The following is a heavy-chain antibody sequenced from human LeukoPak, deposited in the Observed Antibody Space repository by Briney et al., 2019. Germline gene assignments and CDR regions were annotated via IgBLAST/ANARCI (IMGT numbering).Heavy chain of an antibody. V-gene: IGHV1-2*02. CDR1: GYTFTGYY. J-gene: IGHJ4*02. D-gene: IGHD5-18*01. Sequence: ASVKVSCKASGYTFTGYYMHWVRQAPGQGLEWMGWINPNSGGTNYAQKFQGRVTMTRDTSISTAYMELSRLRSDGTAVYYCARSSQLWFSFYFDYWGQGTLVTVSS. CDR3: ARSSQLWFSFYFDY. CDR2: INPNSGGT.